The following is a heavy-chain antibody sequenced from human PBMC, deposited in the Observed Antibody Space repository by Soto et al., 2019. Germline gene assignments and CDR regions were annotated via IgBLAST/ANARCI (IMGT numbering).Heavy chain of an antibody. J-gene: IGHJ4*02. D-gene: IGHD3-22*01. CDR1: GFTFSSYG. V-gene: IGHV3-33*01. Sequence: PGGSLRLSCAASGFTFSSYGMHWVRQAPGKGLEWVAVIWYDGSNKYYADSVKGRFTISRDNSKNTLYLQMNSLGAEDTAVYYCARDSNSYYYDSSGYYFDYWGQGTLVTSPQ. CDR2: IWYDGSNK. CDR3: ARDSNSYYYDSSGYYFDY.